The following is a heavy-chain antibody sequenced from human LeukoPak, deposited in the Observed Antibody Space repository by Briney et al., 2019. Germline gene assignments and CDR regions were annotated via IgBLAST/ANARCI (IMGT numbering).Heavy chain of an antibody. J-gene: IGHJ6*03. CDR2: INHIGTT. Sequence: NPSETLSLTCNVSGGSFNGYYWTWTRQPPGKGLEWIAEINHIGTTNHNPSLKSRVSVSTDTSKNQFFLRLTSVTAADTALYYCARLVVTAPQNHYYMDVWGEGTTVTVSS. CDR3: ARLVVTAPQNHYYMDV. V-gene: IGHV4-34*01. D-gene: IGHD2-21*02. CDR1: GGSFNGYY.